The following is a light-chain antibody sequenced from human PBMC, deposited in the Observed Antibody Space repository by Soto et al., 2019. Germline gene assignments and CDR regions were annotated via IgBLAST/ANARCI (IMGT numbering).Light chain of an antibody. V-gene: IGKV1-39*01. Sequence: DIQMTQTPSSLSASVGDRVTITCRASQIISTYLNWYQQKPGKAPKLLIYAASNLQSGVPSRFSGSGSGTDFTLTISCLQSEDFATYYCQQYYSYPRTFGQGTKVDIK. CDR3: QQYYSYPRT. J-gene: IGKJ1*01. CDR2: AAS. CDR1: QIISTY.